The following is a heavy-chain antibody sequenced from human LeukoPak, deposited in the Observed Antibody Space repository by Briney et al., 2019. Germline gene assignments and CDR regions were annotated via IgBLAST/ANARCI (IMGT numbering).Heavy chain of an antibody. CDR1: EFTFSNYW. V-gene: IGHV3-74*01. J-gene: IGHJ5*02. Sequence: PGGSLRLSCAASEFTFSNYWMHWVRQAPGKGLVWVSRINSDGSSTSYADSVKGRFTISRDNAKNTLYLQMNSLRAEDTAVYYCARDASDFWSGYFSYNWFDPWGQGTLVTVSS. D-gene: IGHD3-3*01. CDR3: ARDASDFWSGYFSYNWFDP. CDR2: INSDGSST.